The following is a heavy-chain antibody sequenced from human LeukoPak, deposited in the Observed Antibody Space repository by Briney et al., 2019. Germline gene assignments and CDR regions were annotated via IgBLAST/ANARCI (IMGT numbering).Heavy chain of an antibody. V-gene: IGHV4-39*07. J-gene: IGHJ4*02. CDR1: GGSIISDSYY. Sequence: SETLSLTCTVSGGSIISDSYYWGWIRQPPGKGLEWIANIYYSGSTYYNPSLKSRVTISVDTSKNQFSLKLNSVTAADTAVYYCARLFGSYNRLFDYWGQGTLVTVSS. D-gene: IGHD1-26*01. CDR3: ARLFGSYNRLFDY. CDR2: IYYSGST.